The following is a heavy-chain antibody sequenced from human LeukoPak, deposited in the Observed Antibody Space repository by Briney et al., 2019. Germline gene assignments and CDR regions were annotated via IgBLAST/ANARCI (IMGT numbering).Heavy chain of an antibody. CDR1: GFTVSNNS. V-gene: IGHV3-53*01. D-gene: IGHD5-18*01. Sequence: GGSLRLSCAASGFTVSNNSMNWVRQTPGKGLEWVSIIYSGGSTNYADSVKGRFTIPRDNSKNTLYLQMNSLRAEDTAVYYCLYGYTLDFWGQGTLVTVSS. CDR3: LYGYTLDF. CDR2: IYSGGST. J-gene: IGHJ4*02.